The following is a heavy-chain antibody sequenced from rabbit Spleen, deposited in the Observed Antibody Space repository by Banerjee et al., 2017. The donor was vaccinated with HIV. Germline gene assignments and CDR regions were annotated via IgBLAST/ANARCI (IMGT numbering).Heavy chain of an antibody. D-gene: IGHD8-1*01. J-gene: IGHJ4*01. CDR3: ARGNAGSSYYTGFL. V-gene: IGHV1S40*01. Sequence: QSLEESGGDLVKPGASLTLTCTASGFSFSSSYYMCWVRQAPGKGLEWIACIYAGSSGSTYYASWAKGRFTISKTSSTTVTLQMTSLTAADTATYFCARGNAGSSYYTGFLWGPGTLVTVS. CDR2: IYAGSSGST. CDR1: GFSFSSSYY.